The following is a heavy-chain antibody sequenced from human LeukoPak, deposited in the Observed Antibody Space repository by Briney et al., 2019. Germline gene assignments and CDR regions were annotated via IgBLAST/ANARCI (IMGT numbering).Heavy chain of an antibody. CDR1: VYTFTSFD. CDR3: ARGLRYCSGGRCYFSPPYYYYMDV. J-gene: IGHJ6*03. Sequence: GASVKVSCKASVYTFTSFDMNWVRQATGQGLEWMGWMNPNSGNTGYAQKFQGRLTITRNTSINTAYMALSSQTSEHTAVYYCARGLRYCSGGRCYFSPPYYYYMDVWGKGPTVTIS. V-gene: IGHV1-8*01. CDR2: MNPNSGNT. D-gene: IGHD2-15*01.